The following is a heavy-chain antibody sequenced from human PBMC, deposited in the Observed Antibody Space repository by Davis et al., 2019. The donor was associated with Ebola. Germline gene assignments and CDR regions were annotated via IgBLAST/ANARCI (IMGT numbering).Heavy chain of an antibody. CDR2: IWYDGSNK. J-gene: IGHJ3*02. CDR1: GFTFSSYG. D-gene: IGHD3/OR15-3a*01. CDR3: AREGLDHDAFDI. V-gene: IGHV3-33*01. Sequence: PGGSLRLSCAASGFTFSSYGMHWVRQAPGKGLEWVAVIWYDGSNKYYADSVKGRFTISRDNSKNTLYLQMNSLRAEDTAVYYCAREGLDHDAFDIWGQGTMVTVSS.